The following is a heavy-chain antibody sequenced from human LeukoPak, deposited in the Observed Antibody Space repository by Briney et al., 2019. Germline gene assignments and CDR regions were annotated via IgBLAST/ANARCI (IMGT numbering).Heavy chain of an antibody. CDR3: ARGGVAGRYNWFDP. CDR2: IYYSGST. Sequence: SETLSLTCTVSGGSISSYYWSWIRQPPGKGLEWIGCIYYSGSTNYNPSLKSRVTISVDTSKNQFSLKLSSVTAADTAVYYCARGGVAGRYNWFDPWGQGTLVTVSS. D-gene: IGHD6-19*01. V-gene: IGHV4-59*08. J-gene: IGHJ5*02. CDR1: GGSISSYY.